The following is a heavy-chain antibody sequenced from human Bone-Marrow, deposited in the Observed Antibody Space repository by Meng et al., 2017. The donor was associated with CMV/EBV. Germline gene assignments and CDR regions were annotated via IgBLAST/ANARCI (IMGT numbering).Heavy chain of an antibody. CDR1: GGSISSGGYY. Sequence: SETLSLTCTVSGGSISSGGYYWSWIRQHPGKGLEWIGYIYYSGSTYYNPSLKSRVTISVDTSKNQFSLKLSSVTAADTAVYYCARTPYDFWSGYRGYFDYWGQGTLVTVSS. D-gene: IGHD3-3*01. V-gene: IGHV4-31*03. CDR3: ARTPYDFWSGYRGYFDY. J-gene: IGHJ4*02. CDR2: IYYSGST.